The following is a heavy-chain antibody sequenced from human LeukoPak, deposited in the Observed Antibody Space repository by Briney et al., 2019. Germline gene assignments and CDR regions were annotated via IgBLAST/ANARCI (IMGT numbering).Heavy chain of an antibody. V-gene: IGHV3-64*01. CDR2: IHSNGIST. CDR3: ARTQQSLATGGWYWFDT. Sequence: PGGSLRLSCAASGFTFSNYPIHWVRQAPGKGLEFVSSIHSNGISTYYGNSVKGRFTVSRDNSKNTVYLQMGSLREEDMAVYYCARTQQSLATGGWYWFDTWGQGTLVTVSS. CDR1: GFTFSNYP. D-gene: IGHD6-19*01. J-gene: IGHJ5*02.